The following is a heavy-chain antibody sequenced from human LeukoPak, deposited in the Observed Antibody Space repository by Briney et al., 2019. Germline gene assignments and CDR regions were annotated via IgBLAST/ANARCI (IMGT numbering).Heavy chain of an antibody. CDR3: ARDTGALHP. J-gene: IGHJ5*02. V-gene: IGHV3-53*01. CDR1: GFTFSDAW. CDR2: IYTGGGT. Sequence: GGSLRLSCAASGFTFSDAWMSWVRQAPGKGLEWVSVIYTGGGTYYADSVKGRFTISRDNSKNTLYLQMDSLRAEDTAVYYCARDTGALHPWGQGTLVTVSS. D-gene: IGHD1-14*01.